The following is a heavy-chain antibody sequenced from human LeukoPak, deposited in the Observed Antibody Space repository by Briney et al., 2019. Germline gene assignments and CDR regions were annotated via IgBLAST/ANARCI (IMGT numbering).Heavy chain of an antibody. Sequence: PSETLSLTCTVSGASISSGVYYWGWIRQPPGKGLEWIGYVSHNGGTYYSPSLKSRVTVSEDFSKNQFSLKLSSVTAADTAVYYCARDQDFWSGYHAFDIWGQGTMVTVSS. J-gene: IGHJ3*02. CDR1: GASISSGVYY. V-gene: IGHV4-30-2*01. D-gene: IGHD3-3*01. CDR3: ARDQDFWSGYHAFDI. CDR2: VSHNGGT.